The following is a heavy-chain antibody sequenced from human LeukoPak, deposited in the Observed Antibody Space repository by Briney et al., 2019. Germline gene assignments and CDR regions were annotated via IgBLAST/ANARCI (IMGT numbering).Heavy chain of an antibody. V-gene: IGHV3-33*08. CDR3: ARVGPYGDYPYYFDY. J-gene: IGHJ4*02. D-gene: IGHD4-17*01. CDR2: IWYDGSNK. CDR1: GFTFSSYA. Sequence: GGSLRLSCAASGFTFSSYAMHWVRQAPGKGLEWVAVIWYDGSNKYYADSVKGRFTISRDNSKNTLYLQMNSLRAEDTAVYYCARVGPYGDYPYYFDYWGQGTLVTVSS.